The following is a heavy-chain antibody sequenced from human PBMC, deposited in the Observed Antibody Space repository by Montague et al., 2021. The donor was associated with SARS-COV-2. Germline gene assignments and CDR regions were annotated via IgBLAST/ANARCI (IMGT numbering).Heavy chain of an antibody. CDR2: IHYTGST. CDR3: ARERDWAYHFDL. V-gene: IGHV4-59*02. J-gene: IGHJ4*02. CDR1: GDSVDSDC. Sequence: SETLSLTCTVSGDSVDSDCWCWVRQRPGARLEWIGHIHYTGSTEYNPSLKSRASISADAAKNSLSLSLASVTAADTAVYYCARERDWAYHFDLWGQGILVTVSS. D-gene: IGHD3/OR15-3a*01.